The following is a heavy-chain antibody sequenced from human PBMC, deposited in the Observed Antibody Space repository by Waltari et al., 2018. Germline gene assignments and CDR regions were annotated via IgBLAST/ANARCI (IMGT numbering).Heavy chain of an antibody. V-gene: IGHV3-30*02. Sequence: QVQLVESGGGGVQTGGSLRRSWAALGFTFSNFGRHWVRQAPGKGREWVALIWFDGSDKFYADSVRVRFTISRDNSKRTLHLDMNNLKVDDTAMYFCAKDAYGNTYLDLWGQGTLVTVSS. D-gene: IGHD4-17*01. CDR3: AKDAYGNTYLDL. CDR1: GFTFSNFG. J-gene: IGHJ4*02. CDR2: IWFDGSDK.